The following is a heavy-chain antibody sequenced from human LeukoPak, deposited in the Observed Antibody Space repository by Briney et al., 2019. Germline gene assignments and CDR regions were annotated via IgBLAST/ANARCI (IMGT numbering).Heavy chain of an antibody. D-gene: IGHD3-3*01. J-gene: IGHJ6*03. CDR2: ISSSGSTI. V-gene: IGHV3-11*01. CDR1: GFTFSDYY. CDR3: ARVGRYYDFWSGYPNYYYMDV. Sequence: GGSLRLSCAASGFTFSDYYMSWIRQAAGKGLEWVSYISSSGSTIYYADSVKGRFTISRDNAKNSLYLQMNSLRAEDTAVYYCARVGRYYDFWSGYPNYYYMDVWGKGTTVTVSS.